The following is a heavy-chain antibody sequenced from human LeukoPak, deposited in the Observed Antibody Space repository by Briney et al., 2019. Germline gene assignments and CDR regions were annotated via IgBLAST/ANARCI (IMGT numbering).Heavy chain of an antibody. CDR1: GGSFSGYY. CDR2: IYYSGST. J-gene: IGHJ3*02. CDR3: ARLGILLGVAFDI. D-gene: IGHD2-8*01. Sequence: KPSETLSLTCAVYGGSFSGYYWGWIRQPPGKGLEWIGSIYYSGSTYYNPSLKSRVTISVDTSENQFSLKLSSVTAADTAVYYCARLGILLGVAFDIWGQGTMVTVSS. V-gene: IGHV4-39*01.